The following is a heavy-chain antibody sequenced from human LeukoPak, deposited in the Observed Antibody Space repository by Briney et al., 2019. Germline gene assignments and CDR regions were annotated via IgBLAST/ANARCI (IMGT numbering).Heavy chain of an antibody. J-gene: IGHJ4*02. CDR3: ATRLGYSSGWYGY. V-gene: IGHV5-51*01. CDR1: GXSFTSYC. D-gene: IGHD6-19*01. CDR2: IYPGDSDT. Sequence: GESLKISFKGSGXSFTSYCIGWVRQMPGKGLEWMGIIYPGDSDTRYSPSFQGQVTISADKSISTAYLQWSSLKASDTAMYYCATRLGYSSGWYGYWGQGTLVTVSS.